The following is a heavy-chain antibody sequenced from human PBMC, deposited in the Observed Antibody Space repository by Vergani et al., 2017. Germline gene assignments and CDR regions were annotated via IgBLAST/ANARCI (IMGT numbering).Heavy chain of an antibody. Sequence: QVQLQESGPGLVKPSQTLSLTCTVSRGAINSGSWYWSWIRQPAGKGLEWIGRIYSSGSTKYNPSLKSRVTLSVDSSKDQFSLKMTSVTAADTAVYYCARGVGGYCIVGGCYSSWYFDLWGRGTLVTVSS. V-gene: IGHV4-61*02. J-gene: IGHJ2*01. CDR2: IYSSGST. D-gene: IGHD2-15*01. CDR1: RGAINSGSWY. CDR3: ARGVGGYCIVGGCYSSWYFDL.